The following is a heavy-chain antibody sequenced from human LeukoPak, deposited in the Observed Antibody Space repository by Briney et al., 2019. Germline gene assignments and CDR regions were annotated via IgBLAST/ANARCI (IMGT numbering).Heavy chain of an antibody. D-gene: IGHD3-16*01. Sequence: PGGPLRLSCAASGFTFSSYAMHWVRQAPGKGLEWVAVISYDGSNKYYADSVKGRFTISRDNSKNTLYLQMNSLRAEDTAVYYCARDNDSRDPPHFDYWGQGTLVTVSS. V-gene: IGHV3-30*04. CDR1: GFTFSSYA. J-gene: IGHJ4*02. CDR3: ARDNDSRDPPHFDY. CDR2: ISYDGSNK.